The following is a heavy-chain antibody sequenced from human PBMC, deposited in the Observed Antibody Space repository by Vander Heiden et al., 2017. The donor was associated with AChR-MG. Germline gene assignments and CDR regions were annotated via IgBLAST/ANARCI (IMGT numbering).Heavy chain of an antibody. Sequence: QVQLVQSGAEVKKPGSSVKVSCKASGVSFSSHIISWVRQAPGQGLEWLGWIMPVMRTTDYTQRFQDRVTITAEESSSTAYMELSSLGYEDTAVYYCAATAVRMGHTYYYTLDIWGQGTKGSVS. CDR3: AATAVRMGHTYYYTLDI. CDR2: IMPVMRTT. D-gene: IGHD1-1*01. J-gene: IGHJ6*02. CDR1: GVSFSSHI. V-gene: IGHV1-69*01.